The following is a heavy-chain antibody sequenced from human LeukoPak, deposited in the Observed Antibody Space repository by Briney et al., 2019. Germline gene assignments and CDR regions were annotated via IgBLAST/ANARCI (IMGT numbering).Heavy chain of an antibody. CDR1: GYTSTNYG. V-gene: IGHV1-18*01. D-gene: IGHD6-19*01. J-gene: IGHJ5*02. CDR3: ARDVGITVADSFDP. Sequence: ASVKVSCKASGYTSTNYGISWVRQAPGQGLEWMGWISINRGNTNYAQKFQGRVSMTTDTSTSTAYMELRGLRSDDTAMYYCARDVGITVADSFDPWGQGTLVTGSS. CDR2: ISINRGNT.